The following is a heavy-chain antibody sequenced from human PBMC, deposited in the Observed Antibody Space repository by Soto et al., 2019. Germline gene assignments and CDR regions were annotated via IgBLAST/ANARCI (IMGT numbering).Heavy chain of an antibody. CDR2: IIPVFGTG. J-gene: IGHJ6*02. Sequence: QVQLVQSGAEVKKAGSSVKVSCKVSGGTFSSYFINWVRQAPGQGLEWVGGIIPVFGTGSYAEKFQGRVTITTDESTSTAYMELRRLRSDDTAVYYCARETPSAAAAYYYYGLDVWGQGTTVTVPS. D-gene: IGHD6-13*01. V-gene: IGHV1-69*01. CDR1: GGTFSSYF. CDR3: ARETPSAAAAYYYYGLDV.